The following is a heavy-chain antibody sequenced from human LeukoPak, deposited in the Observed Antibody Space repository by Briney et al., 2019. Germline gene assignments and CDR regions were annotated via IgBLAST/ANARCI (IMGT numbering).Heavy chain of an antibody. CDR2: IIPIFGTA. V-gene: IGHV1-69*13. D-gene: IGHD3-16*01. Sequence: GASVKVSCKASGGTFSSYAISWVRQAPGQGLEWMGGIIPIFGTANYAQKFQGRVTITADESTSTAYMELSSLRSEDTAVYYCARHWGSWPPYNWFDPWGLGTLVTVSS. CDR1: GGTFSSYA. J-gene: IGHJ5*02. CDR3: ARHWGSWPPYNWFDP.